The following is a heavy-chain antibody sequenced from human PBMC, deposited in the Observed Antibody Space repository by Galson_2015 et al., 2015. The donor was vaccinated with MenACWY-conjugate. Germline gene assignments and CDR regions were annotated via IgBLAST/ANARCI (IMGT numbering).Heavy chain of an antibody. CDR1: GFSFSGSG. J-gene: IGHJ3*02. CDR3: ARGPRYGAFDI. V-gene: IGHV3-7*03. CDR2: IKQDASEK. D-gene: IGHD4-17*01. Sequence: LRLSCAASGFSFSGSGMSWVRQAPGKGLEWVANIKQDASEKYYVDSVKGRFAISRGNAKTSLYLQMNSLGAEDTAVYYCARGPRYGAFDIWGQGTMVTVSS.